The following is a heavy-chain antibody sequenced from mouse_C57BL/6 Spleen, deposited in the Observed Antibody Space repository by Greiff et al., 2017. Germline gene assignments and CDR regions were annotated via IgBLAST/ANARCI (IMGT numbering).Heavy chain of an antibody. V-gene: IGHV1-7*01. CDR1: GYTFTSYW. CDR3: ARTGYDYPYAMDY. D-gene: IGHD2-4*01. CDR2: INPSSGYT. J-gene: IGHJ4*01. Sequence: VQLQQSGAELAKPGASVKLSCKASGYTFTSYWMHWVKQRPGQGLEWIGYINPSSGYTKYNQKFKDKATLPADKSSSTAYMQLSSLTYEDSAVYYCARTGYDYPYAMDYWGQGTSVTVSS.